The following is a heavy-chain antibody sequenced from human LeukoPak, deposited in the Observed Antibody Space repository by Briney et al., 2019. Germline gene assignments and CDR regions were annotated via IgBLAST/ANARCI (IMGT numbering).Heavy chain of an antibody. D-gene: IGHD6-13*01. CDR3: ARDPPASSSTHSSSWSFDY. CDR1: GGSISSSSYY. CDR2: IYYSGST. V-gene: IGHV4-39*07. J-gene: IGHJ4*02. Sequence: SETLSLTCTVSGGSISSSSYYWGWIRQPPGKGLEWIGSIYYSGSTYYNPSLKSRVTMSVGTSKNQFSLKLSSVTAADTALYYCARDPPASSSTHSSSWSFDYWGQGALVAVSS.